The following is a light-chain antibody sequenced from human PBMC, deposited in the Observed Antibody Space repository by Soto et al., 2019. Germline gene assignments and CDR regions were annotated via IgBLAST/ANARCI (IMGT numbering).Light chain of an antibody. CDR3: QQYNNWPSSLT. CDR1: QSVSSN. V-gene: IGKV3-15*01. J-gene: IGKJ4*01. Sequence: EIVMTQSLATLSVSPGERATLSCRASQSVSSNLAWYQQKPGQAPRLLIYGASTRATGIPARFSGSGSGTEFTLTISSLQSEDFAVYYCQQYNNWPSSLTFGGGTKVEIK. CDR2: GAS.